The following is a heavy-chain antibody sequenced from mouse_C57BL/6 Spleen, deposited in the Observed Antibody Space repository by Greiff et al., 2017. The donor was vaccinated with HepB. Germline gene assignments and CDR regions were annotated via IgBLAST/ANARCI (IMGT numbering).Heavy chain of an antibody. CDR1: GYTFTSYW. J-gene: IGHJ2*01. Sequence: QVQLQQPGAELVRPGSSVKLSCKASGYTFTSYWMDWVKQRPGQGLEWIGNIYPSDSETHYNQKFKDKATLTVDKSSSTAYMQLSSLTSVDSAVYYCARGDGGYFDYWGQGTTLTVSS. V-gene: IGHV1-61*01. CDR3: ARGDGGYFDY. CDR2: IYPSDSET. D-gene: IGHD2-3*01.